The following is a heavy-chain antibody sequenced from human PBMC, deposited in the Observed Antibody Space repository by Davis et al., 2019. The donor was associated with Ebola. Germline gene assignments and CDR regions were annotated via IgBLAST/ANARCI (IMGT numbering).Heavy chain of an antibody. CDR2: IYPGDSDT. CDR3: ARHLYSSSWYPTNGMDV. V-gene: IGHV5-51*01. CDR1: GYTFPNYW. J-gene: IGHJ6*02. D-gene: IGHD6-13*01. Sequence: GESLKISCKGSGYTFPNYWIAWVRQMPGKGLEWMGIIYPGDSDTRYSPSFQGQVTISADKSISTAYLQWSSLKASDTAMYYCARHLYSSSWYPTNGMDVWGQGTTVTVSS.